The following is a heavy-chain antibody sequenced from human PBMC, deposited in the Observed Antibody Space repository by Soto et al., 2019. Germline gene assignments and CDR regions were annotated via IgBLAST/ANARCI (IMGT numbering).Heavy chain of an antibody. J-gene: IGHJ4*02. CDR2: IYWHDDK. CDR1: GFSLSNTGVG. CDR3: AHRGGAAVGLYYFGY. V-gene: IGHV2-5*01. Sequence: RTLRKDCTSPGFSLSNTGVGVSWIRQPPGKALEWLALIYWHDDKRYSPSLKSRLTITKDTSKNQVVLTMINMDPVDTATYYCAHRGGAAVGLYYFGYWGQGALVTVSS. D-gene: IGHD6-13*01.